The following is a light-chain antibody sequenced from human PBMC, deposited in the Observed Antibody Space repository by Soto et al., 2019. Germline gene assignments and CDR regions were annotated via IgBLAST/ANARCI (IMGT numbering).Light chain of an antibody. CDR2: KAS. CDR3: QQYNSYS. Sequence: DIQMTQYPSTLSASVGDRVTITCRASQSISSWLAWYQKKPGKAPKLLIYKASSLESGVPSRFSGSGSGTEFTLTISSMQPDDFATYYCQQYNSYSFGHGTKVDIK. V-gene: IGKV1-5*03. J-gene: IGKJ1*01. CDR1: QSISSW.